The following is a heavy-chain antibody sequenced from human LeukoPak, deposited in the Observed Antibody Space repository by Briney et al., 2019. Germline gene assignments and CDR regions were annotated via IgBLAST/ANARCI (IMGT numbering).Heavy chain of an antibody. CDR1: GYTFTSYY. J-gene: IGHJ4*02. Sequence: ASVKVSCKASGYTFTSYYMHWVRQAPGQGLEWMGIINPSGGSTSYAQKFQGRVTMTRDMSTSTVYMELSSLRSDDTAVYYCARVRQQLTRDYWGQGTLVTVSS. D-gene: IGHD6-13*01. CDR2: INPSGGST. CDR3: ARVRQQLTRDY. V-gene: IGHV1-46*01.